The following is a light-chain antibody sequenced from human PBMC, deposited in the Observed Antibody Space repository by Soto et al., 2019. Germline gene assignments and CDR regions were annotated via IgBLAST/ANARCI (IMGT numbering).Light chain of an antibody. CDR2: DVS. CDR1: SSDVGGYDF. CDR3: SSYTATSTLV. Sequence: QLVLTQPASVSGSPGQSITISCTGTSSDVGGYDFVSWYQQYPGKAPKLMIYDVSHRPSGISNRFSGSKSGNTASLTISGLQAEDEADYYCSSYTATSTLVFGGGTKVTVL. J-gene: IGLJ2*01. V-gene: IGLV2-14*01.